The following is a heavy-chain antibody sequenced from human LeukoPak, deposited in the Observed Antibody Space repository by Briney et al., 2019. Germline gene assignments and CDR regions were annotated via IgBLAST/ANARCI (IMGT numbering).Heavy chain of an antibody. Sequence: GGSLRLSCAASGFTFSSYWMSWVRQAPGKGLEWVSNIKQDGSDKYYVDSVKGRFTISRDNAKNSLYLQMNSLRAEDTAVYYCARVVPKWGYSYGSAFDIWGQGTMVTVSS. CDR2: IKQDGSDK. J-gene: IGHJ3*02. CDR3: ARVVPKWGYSYGSAFDI. CDR1: GFTFSSYW. D-gene: IGHD5-18*01. V-gene: IGHV3-7*01.